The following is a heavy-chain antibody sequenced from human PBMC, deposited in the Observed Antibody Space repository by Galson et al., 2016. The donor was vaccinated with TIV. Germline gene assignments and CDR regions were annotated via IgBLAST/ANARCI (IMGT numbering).Heavy chain of an antibody. CDR3: ARHPLSRALDI. J-gene: IGHJ3*02. V-gene: IGHV5-51*01. Sequence: QSGAEVEKRGDSLKSSCEGSGYSSTTYWIAWGRQMPGKGLEWMGIIYPDDSDTRYSPSFQGQVTISANKSISTAYVQWSSLKASDTAMYFCARHPLSRALDIWGQGTVVTVSS. CDR1: GYSSTTYW. CDR2: IYPDDSDT.